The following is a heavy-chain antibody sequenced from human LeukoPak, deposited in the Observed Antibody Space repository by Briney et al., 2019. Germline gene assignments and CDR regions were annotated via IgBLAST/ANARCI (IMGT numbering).Heavy chain of an antibody. CDR2: IYGGGST. J-gene: IGHJ3*02. CDR3: ARASRWVSFDI. CDR1: GFTVSSNY. V-gene: IGHV3-66*01. D-gene: IGHD5-24*01. Sequence: AGGSLRLSCAASGFTVSSNYMTWVRQAPGKGLEWVSIIYGGGSTYYADSVKGRFTISRDNSKNTLYLQMNSLRAEDTAVYYCARASRWVSFDIWGQGTMVTVSS.